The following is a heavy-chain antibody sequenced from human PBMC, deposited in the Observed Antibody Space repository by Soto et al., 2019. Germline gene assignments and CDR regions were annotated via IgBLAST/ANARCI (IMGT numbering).Heavy chain of an antibody. V-gene: IGHV3-33*06. CDR1: GFTFSSYG. J-gene: IGHJ4*02. CDR3: AKDPHHYYDSSGYGGNYFDY. Sequence: QVQLVESGGGVVQPGRSLRLSCAASGFTFSSYGMHWVRQAPGKGLEWVAVIWYDGSNKYYADSVKGRFTISRDNSKNTLYLQMNSLRAEDTAVYYCAKDPHHYYDSSGYGGNYFDYWGQGTLVTVSS. CDR2: IWYDGSNK. D-gene: IGHD3-22*01.